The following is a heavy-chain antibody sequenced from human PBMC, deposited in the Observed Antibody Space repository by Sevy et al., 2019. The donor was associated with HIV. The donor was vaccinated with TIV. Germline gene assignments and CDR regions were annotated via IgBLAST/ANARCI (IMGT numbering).Heavy chain of an antibody. J-gene: IGHJ6*02. D-gene: IGHD2-8*02. V-gene: IGHV3-15*01. CDR2: IKSTPDGGTT. CDR1: GFTFTHAW. Sequence: GGSLRLSCTASGFTFTHAWMSWVRQAPGKGLEWVGRIKSTPDGGTTDYAEPVKGRFTISRDVSKNTLYLQMNSLKTEDTAVYYCSTDPIIVLLVTDGMDVWGQGTTVTVSS. CDR3: STDPIIVLLVTDGMDV.